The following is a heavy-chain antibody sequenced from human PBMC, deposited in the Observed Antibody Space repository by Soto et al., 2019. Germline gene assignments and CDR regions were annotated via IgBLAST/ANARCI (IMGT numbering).Heavy chain of an antibody. CDR3: AKDQAAAGTISRYFQH. CDR2: ISGGGGST. Sequence: EVQLLESGGGLVQPEGSLRLSCAASGFTFSSYAMNWVRQAPGKGLEWVSGISGGGGSTYYADSVKGRFTISRDNSKDTLYLQVNGLRAEDTAVYYCAKDQAAAGTISRYFQHWGQGTLVIVSS. D-gene: IGHD6-13*01. CDR1: GFTFSSYA. J-gene: IGHJ1*01. V-gene: IGHV3-23*01.